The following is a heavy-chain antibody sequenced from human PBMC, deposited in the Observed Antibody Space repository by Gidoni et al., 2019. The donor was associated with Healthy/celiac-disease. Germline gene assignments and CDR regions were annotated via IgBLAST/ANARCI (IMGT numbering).Heavy chain of an antibody. D-gene: IGHD3-22*01. CDR3: AQRDYDTSAYYK. Sequence: QITLKESGPTLVKPTQTLTLTCTFSGFSLSTSGVGVGWIRQPPGKAMEWLALIYWDDDKRYSPSLKSRLTITKDTSKNQVVLTMTNMDPVDTATYYCAQRDYDTSAYYKWGQGALVTVSS. V-gene: IGHV2-5*02. CDR2: IYWDDDK. CDR1: GFSLSTSGVG. J-gene: IGHJ4*02.